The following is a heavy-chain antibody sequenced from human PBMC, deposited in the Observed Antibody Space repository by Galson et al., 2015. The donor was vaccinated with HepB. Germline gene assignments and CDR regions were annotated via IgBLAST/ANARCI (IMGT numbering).Heavy chain of an antibody. Sequence: CAISGDSVFSNSAAWNWIRQSPSRGLEWLGRTYYRSKWYNDYAVSVKSRITINPDTSKNQFSLQLNSVTPEDTAVYYCARAYQPLLYGEGYWGQGTLVTVSS. J-gene: IGHJ4*02. CDR1: GDSVFSNSAA. CDR2: TYYRSKWYN. V-gene: IGHV6-1*01. D-gene: IGHD2-2*02. CDR3: ARAYQPLLYGEGY.